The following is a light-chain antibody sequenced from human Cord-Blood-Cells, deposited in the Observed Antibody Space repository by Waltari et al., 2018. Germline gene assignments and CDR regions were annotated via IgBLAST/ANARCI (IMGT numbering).Light chain of an antibody. CDR2: AAS. CDR1: QSISSY. J-gene: IGKJ2*01. CDR3: QQSYSTPYT. Sequence: DIQMTQSPSSLSASVGDRVKITCRASQSISSYLNWYQQKPGNAPKLLIYAASSLQSGVPSRFSGSGSGTDFTLTISSLQPEDFATYYCQQSYSTPYTFGQGTKLEIK. V-gene: IGKV1-39*01.